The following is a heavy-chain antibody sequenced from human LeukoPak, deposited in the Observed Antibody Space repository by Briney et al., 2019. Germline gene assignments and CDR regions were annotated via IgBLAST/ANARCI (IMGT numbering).Heavy chain of an antibody. J-gene: IGHJ4*02. D-gene: IGHD3-3*01. Sequence: TSETLSLTCTVSGGSISSSSYYWGWIRQPPGKGLEWIGSIYYSGSTYYNPSLKSRVTISVDTSKNQFSLKLSSVTAADTAVYYCARGTYYDFWSGYSCWYDYWGQGTLVTVSS. CDR2: IYYSGST. V-gene: IGHV4-39*07. CDR1: GGSISSSSYY. CDR3: ARGTYYDFWSGYSCWYDY.